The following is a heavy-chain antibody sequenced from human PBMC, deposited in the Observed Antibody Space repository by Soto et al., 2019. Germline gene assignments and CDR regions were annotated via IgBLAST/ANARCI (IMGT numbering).Heavy chain of an antibody. J-gene: IGHJ3*02. V-gene: IGHV4-31*02. CDR2: IYYSGST. D-gene: IGHD5-12*01. CDR1: GGSISSGGYY. CDR3: ASSREYSPRGAFDI. Sequence: PSETLSLTCTVSGGSISSGGYYWSWIRQHPGKGLEWIGYIYYSGSTYYNPSLKSRVTISVDTSKNQFSLKLSSVTAADTAVYYCASSREYSPRGAFDIWGQGTMVTVSS.